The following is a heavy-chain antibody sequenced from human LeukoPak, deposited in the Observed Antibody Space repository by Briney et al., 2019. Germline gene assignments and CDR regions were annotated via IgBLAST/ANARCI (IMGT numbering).Heavy chain of an antibody. D-gene: IGHD5-12*01. V-gene: IGHV1-8*01. CDR3: ARGIIPIDIVATIGAFDI. J-gene: IGHJ3*02. CDR1: GYTFTSYD. Sequence: ASVKVSCKASGYTFTSYDINWVRQATGQGLEWMGWMNPNSGNTGYAQKFQGRVTITADKSTSTAYMELSSLRSEDTAVYYCARGIIPIDIVATIGAFDIWGQGTMVTVPS. CDR2: MNPNSGNT.